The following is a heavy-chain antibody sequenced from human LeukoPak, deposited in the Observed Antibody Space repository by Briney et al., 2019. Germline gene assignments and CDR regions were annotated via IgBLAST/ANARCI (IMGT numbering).Heavy chain of an antibody. V-gene: IGHV4-39*01. J-gene: IGHJ4*02. CDR3: ASKPKGYCTNGVCYSVFDY. CDR1: GGSISSSSYY. D-gene: IGHD2-8*01. CDR2: LYYSGST. Sequence: SETLSLTCTVSGGSISSSSYYWGWIRQPPGKGLEWTGSLYYSGSTYHNPSLKSRITISLDTSKNQYSLKLSSVTAADTAVYYCASKPKGYCTNGVCYSVFDYWGQGTLVSVSS.